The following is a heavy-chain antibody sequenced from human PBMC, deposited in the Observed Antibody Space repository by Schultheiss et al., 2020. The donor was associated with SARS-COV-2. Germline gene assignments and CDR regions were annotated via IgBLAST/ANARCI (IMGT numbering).Heavy chain of an antibody. V-gene: IGHV3-33*08. CDR1: GFTFSSYA. J-gene: IGHJ2*01. CDR2: IWYDGSNK. CDR3: SRGGDQAYWYFDL. Sequence: GGSLRLSCAASGFTFSSYAMHWVRQAPGKGLEWVAVIWYDGSNKYYADSVKGRFTISRDNAKNSLYLQMNSLRDEDTAVYYCSRGGDQAYWYFDLWGRGTLVTVSS. D-gene: IGHD2-21*01.